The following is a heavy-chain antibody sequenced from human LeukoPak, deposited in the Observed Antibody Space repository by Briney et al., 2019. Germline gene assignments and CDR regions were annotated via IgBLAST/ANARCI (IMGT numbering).Heavy chain of an antibody. CDR3: ARGHYGGNRYFDN. V-gene: IGHV1-8*01. D-gene: IGHD4-23*01. J-gene: IGHJ4*02. CDR2: IHANSGKA. CDR1: GYTFRDYE. Sequence: ASVRVSCKPSGYTFRDYEINWVRQAPGLGLEWVAWIHANSGKAGSAQKFQGRVTLTRDTSTETAFMELGGLTSDDSATYFCARGHYGGNRYFDNWGQGTLVTVSS.